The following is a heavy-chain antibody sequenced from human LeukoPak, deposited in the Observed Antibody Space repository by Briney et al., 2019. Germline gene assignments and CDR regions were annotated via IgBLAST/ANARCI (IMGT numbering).Heavy chain of an antibody. D-gene: IGHD4-11*01. CDR3: ARMSKKAFDY. J-gene: IGHJ4*02. V-gene: IGHV3-30-3*01. CDR2: ISYDGSNK. CDR1: GFTFSSYA. Sequence: PGGSLRLSCAASGFTFSSYAMHWVRQAPGKGLEWVAVISYDGSNKYYADSVKGRFTISRDNSKNTLYLQMNSLRAEDTAVYYCARMSKKAFDYWGQGTLVTVSS.